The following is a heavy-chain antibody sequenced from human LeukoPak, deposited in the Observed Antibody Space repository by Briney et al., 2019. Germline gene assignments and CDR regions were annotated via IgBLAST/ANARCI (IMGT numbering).Heavy chain of an antibody. D-gene: IGHD6-13*01. CDR3: ARDRAAAAGTRWFDP. Sequence: SETLSLTCTVSGGSISSYYWSWIRQPAGKGLEWIGRIYTSGSTNYNPSLKNRVTMSVDTSKNQFSLKLSSVTAADTAVYYCARDRAAAAGTRWFDPWGQGTLVTVSS. V-gene: IGHV4-4*07. CDR1: GGSISSYY. J-gene: IGHJ5*02. CDR2: IYTSGST.